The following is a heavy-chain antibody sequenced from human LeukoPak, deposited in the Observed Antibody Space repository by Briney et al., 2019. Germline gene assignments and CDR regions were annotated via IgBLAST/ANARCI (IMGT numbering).Heavy chain of an antibody. J-gene: IGHJ6*02. Sequence: ASVKVSCKASGYTFTSYGISWVRQAPGQGLEWMGWISAYNGNTNYAQKFQGRVTMTTDTSTSTAYMELRSLRSDDTAVYYCASHTVLHLTYGMDVWGQGTTVTVSS. CDR1: GYTFTSYG. CDR2: ISAYNGNT. D-gene: IGHD3-9*01. V-gene: IGHV1-18*01. CDR3: ASHTVLHLTYGMDV.